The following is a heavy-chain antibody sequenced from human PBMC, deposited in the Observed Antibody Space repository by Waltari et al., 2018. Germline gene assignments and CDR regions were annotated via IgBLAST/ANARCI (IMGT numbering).Heavy chain of an antibody. V-gene: IGHV4-4*02. CDR1: W. J-gene: IGHJ4*02. CDR2: VHRNGRT. Sequence: WGIWVRQSPDKGLEWIGQVHRNGRTNYNPSLASRAIVSLDSSMNQFSLRILSATAADTAVYYCARDLGRGLFLDSWGQGTLVTVSP. D-gene: IGHD2-15*01. CDR3: ARDLGRGLFLDS.